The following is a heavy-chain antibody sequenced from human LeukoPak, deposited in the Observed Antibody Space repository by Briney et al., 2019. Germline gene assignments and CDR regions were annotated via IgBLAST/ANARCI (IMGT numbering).Heavy chain of an antibody. CDR1: GGSISSSSYY. Sequence: SETLSLTCTVSGGSISSSSYYWGWIRQPPGKGLEWIGSIYYSGSTYYNPSLKSRVTISVDTSKNQFSLKLSSVTAADTAVYYCARRRYYDSSGYYNYFDYWGQGTLVTVSS. V-gene: IGHV4-39*01. CDR2: IYYSGST. D-gene: IGHD3-22*01. J-gene: IGHJ4*02. CDR3: ARRRYYDSSGYYNYFDY.